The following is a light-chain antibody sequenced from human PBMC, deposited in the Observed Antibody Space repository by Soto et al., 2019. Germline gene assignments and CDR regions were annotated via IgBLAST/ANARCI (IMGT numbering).Light chain of an antibody. J-gene: IGLJ2*01. CDR1: SSDVVNDLL. Sequence: QSALTQPASVSGSPGQSITISCTGTSSDVVNDLLVSWYQQQPGKAPKLMIYEGTKRPAGVSDRFSGSKSGNTASLTISGLQAEDEADYYCTSYIGTDLLVFGGGTQLTVL. V-gene: IGLV2-14*02. CDR3: TSYIGTDLLV. CDR2: EGT.